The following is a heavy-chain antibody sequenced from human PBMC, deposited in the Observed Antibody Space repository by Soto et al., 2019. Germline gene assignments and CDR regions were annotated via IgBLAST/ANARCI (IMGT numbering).Heavy chain of an antibody. CDR2: IYSGGAT. J-gene: IGHJ3*02. Sequence: PGGSLRLSCAASGFSVSSSHMIWVRQAPGKGLEWVSVIYSGGATYYAVSVKGRFTISRDRSKNTLYLQMNSLRAEDTAVYYCAKGGSSWPRVAFDIWGQGTMVTVSS. V-gene: IGHV3-53*01. CDR1: GFSVSSSH. D-gene: IGHD6-13*01. CDR3: AKGGSSWPRVAFDI.